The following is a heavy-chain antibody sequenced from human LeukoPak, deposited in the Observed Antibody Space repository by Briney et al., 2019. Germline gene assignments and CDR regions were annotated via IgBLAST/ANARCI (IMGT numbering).Heavy chain of an antibody. CDR2: VTGGDDRT. J-gene: IGHJ4*02. CDR3: ARLTGVPDF. CDR1: GFTFNSAG. Sequence: GGSLRLSCTASGFTFNSAGMSWVRQAPGKGLEWISTVTGGDDRTYYADSVKGRVSISRDKSKSTLFLQMNNVRVEDTAVYYCARLTGVPDFWGQGILVTVSS. V-gene: IGHV3-23*01. D-gene: IGHD7-27*01.